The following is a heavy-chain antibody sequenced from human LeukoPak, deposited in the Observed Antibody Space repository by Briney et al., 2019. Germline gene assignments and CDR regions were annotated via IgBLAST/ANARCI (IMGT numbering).Heavy chain of an antibody. Sequence: SETLSLTCTVSGGSISSYYWSWIRQPPGKGLEWIGYIYYSESTNYNPSLKSRVTISVDTSKNQFSLKLSSVTAADTAVYYCARRSSGYYHFDYWGQGTLVTVSS. D-gene: IGHD3-22*01. CDR3: ARRSSGYYHFDY. J-gene: IGHJ4*02. V-gene: IGHV4-59*01. CDR2: IYYSEST. CDR1: GGSISSYY.